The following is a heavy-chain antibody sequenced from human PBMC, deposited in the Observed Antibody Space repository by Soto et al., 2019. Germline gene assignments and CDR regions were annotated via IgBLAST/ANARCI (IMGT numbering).Heavy chain of an antibody. CDR1: GFSVSSSY. J-gene: IGHJ4*02. Sequence: PGGSLRLSCAASGFSVSSSYLYWVRQAPGKGLEWVSSIYLSGSTYYTDSVKGRFSISRDNSKNTLYLQMNSLRAEDTAVYYCAKEMALAPLYDSSGYYYPLTFSDYWGQGTLVTVSS. V-gene: IGHV3-66*01. CDR2: IYLSGST. D-gene: IGHD3-22*01. CDR3: AKEMALAPLYDSSGYYYPLTFSDY.